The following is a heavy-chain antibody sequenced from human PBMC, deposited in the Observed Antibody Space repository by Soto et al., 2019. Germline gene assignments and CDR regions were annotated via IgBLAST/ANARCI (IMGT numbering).Heavy chain of an antibody. J-gene: IGHJ5*02. D-gene: IGHD6-6*01. V-gene: IGHV1-69*13. CDR1: GGTFSSYA. Sequence: GASVKVSCKASGGTFSSYAISWVRQAPGQGLEWMGGIIPIFGTANCAQKFQGRVTITADESTSTAYMELSSLRSEDTAVYYCARVKEYSNNWFDPWGQGTLVTVSS. CDR3: ARVKEYSNNWFDP. CDR2: IIPIFGTA.